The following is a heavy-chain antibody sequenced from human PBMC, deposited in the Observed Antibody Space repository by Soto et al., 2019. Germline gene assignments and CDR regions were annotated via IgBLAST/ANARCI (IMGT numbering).Heavy chain of an antibody. CDR2: TYYRSKWYN. CDR1: GDSVSSNSAA. V-gene: IGHV6-1*01. J-gene: IGHJ5*02. D-gene: IGHD6-13*01. CDR3: ARDPPPANQRLAFGSSWIPNWFDP. Sequence: SQTLSLTCAISGDSVSSNSAAWNWIRQSPSRGLEWLGRTYYRSKWYNDYAVSVKSRITINPDTSKNQFSLQLNSVTPEDTAVYYCARDPPPANQRLAFGSSWIPNWFDPWGQGTLVTVSS.